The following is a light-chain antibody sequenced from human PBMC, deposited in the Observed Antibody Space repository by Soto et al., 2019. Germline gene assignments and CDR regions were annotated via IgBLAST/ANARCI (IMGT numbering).Light chain of an antibody. CDR1: QSVSNY. CDR2: DAS. V-gene: IGKV3-11*01. Sequence: EIELTQFPATLSLSPGERATLSCRASQSVSNYLAWYRQKPGQAPRLLIYDASNRATGIPARFSGSGSGTDFSLTISNLEPEDFAVYYCQHRSNWHITFGQGTRLDIK. CDR3: QHRSNWHIT. J-gene: IGKJ5*01.